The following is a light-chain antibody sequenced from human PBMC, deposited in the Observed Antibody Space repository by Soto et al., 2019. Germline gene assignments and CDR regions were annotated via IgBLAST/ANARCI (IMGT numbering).Light chain of an antibody. CDR2: RNN. V-gene: IGLV1-47*01. CDR3: AAWDDSLSAPWV. J-gene: IGLJ3*02. CDR1: SSNIGSNY. Sequence: QSVLTQPPSASGTPGQRVTISCSGSSSNIGSNYVYWYQQLPGTAPKLLIYRNNQRPSGVPDRFSGSKSGTSASLAISGLRSEDEADYYCAAWDDSLSAPWVFGGVTKLTVL.